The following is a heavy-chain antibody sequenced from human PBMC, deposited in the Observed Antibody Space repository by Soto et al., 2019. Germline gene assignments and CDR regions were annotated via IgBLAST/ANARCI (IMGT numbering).Heavy chain of an antibody. D-gene: IGHD3-22*01. CDR3: ARDLWDSSGLRPLDY. CDR1: GFTFSSYS. V-gene: IGHV3-21*01. J-gene: IGHJ4*02. CDR2: ISSSSSYI. Sequence: GSLRLSCAASGFTFSSYSMNWVRQAPGKGLEWVSSISSSSSYIYYADSVKGRFTISRDNAKNSLYLQMNSLRAEDTAVYYCARDLWDSSGLRPLDYWGQGTLVTVSS.